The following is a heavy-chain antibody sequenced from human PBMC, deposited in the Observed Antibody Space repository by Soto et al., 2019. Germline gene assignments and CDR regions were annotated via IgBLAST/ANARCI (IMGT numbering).Heavy chain of an antibody. V-gene: IGHV4-31*03. D-gene: IGHD5-18*01. Sequence: QVQLQESGPGLVKPSQTLSLTCTVSGGSISSGGYYWSWIRQHPGKGLEWLGYIYYSGSTYYNPSLKGRVTISVDTSKNQFSLKLSSVTAAATAVYYCARSGYSYGPNPLLYWGQGTLVTVSS. CDR1: GGSISSGGYY. CDR3: ARSGYSYGPNPLLY. CDR2: IYYSGST. J-gene: IGHJ4*02.